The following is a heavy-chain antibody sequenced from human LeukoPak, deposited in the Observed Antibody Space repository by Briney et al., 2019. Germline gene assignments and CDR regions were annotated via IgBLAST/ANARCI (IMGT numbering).Heavy chain of an antibody. CDR2: IHYTGST. D-gene: IGHD6-13*01. V-gene: IGHV4-59*01. CDR1: GGSISGYY. CDR3: ARGKRRYRGSSWPLLDY. Sequence: SETPSLTCTVSGGSISGYYWSWLRQPPGKGVEWIGFIHYTGSTHYNPSLKSRVTISVDTSKNQFSLKLSSVTAADTAVYYCARGKRRYRGSSWPLLDYWAREPWSPSPQ. J-gene: IGHJ4*02.